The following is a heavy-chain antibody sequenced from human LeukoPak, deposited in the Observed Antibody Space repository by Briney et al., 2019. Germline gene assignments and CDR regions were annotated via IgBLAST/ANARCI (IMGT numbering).Heavy chain of an antibody. CDR3: AKGVAPTSED. J-gene: IGHJ4*02. D-gene: IGHD2-15*01. CDR2: ISGSGGST. V-gene: IGHV3-23*01. CDR1: GFTFCSYA. Sequence: PGGSLRLSFAAPGFTFCSYAMSRVRPAPGKGLEWVSAISGSGGSTYYADSVKGRFTISRDNSKNTLYLQMNSLRAEDTAVYYCAKGVAPTSEDWGQGTLVTVSS.